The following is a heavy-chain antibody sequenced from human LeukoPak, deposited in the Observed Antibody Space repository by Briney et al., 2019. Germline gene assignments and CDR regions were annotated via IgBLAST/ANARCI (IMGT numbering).Heavy chain of an antibody. J-gene: IGHJ6*02. CDR3: AKEHVEMATINYYYYGMDV. Sequence: GGSLRLSCAASGFTFSSYAMSWVRQTPGKGLEWVSAISGSGGSTYYADSVKGRFTISRDNSKNTLYLQMNSLRAEDTAVYYCAKEHVEMATINYYYYGMDVWGQGTTVTVSS. CDR1: GFTFSSYA. D-gene: IGHD5-24*01. V-gene: IGHV3-23*01. CDR2: ISGSGGST.